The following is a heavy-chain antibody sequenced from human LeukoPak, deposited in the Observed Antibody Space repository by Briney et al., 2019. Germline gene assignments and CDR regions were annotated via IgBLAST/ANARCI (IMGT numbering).Heavy chain of an antibody. CDR3: ARFSTMYYYDSSDY. J-gene: IGHJ4*02. CDR1: GFTFDDYA. V-gene: IGHV3-30*04. CDR2: ISYDGSNK. Sequence: GGSLRLSCAASGFTFDDYAMHWVRQAPGKGLEWVAVISYDGSNKYYADSVKGRFTISRDNSKNTLYLQMNSLRAEDTAVYYCARFSTMYYYDSSDYWGQGALVTVSS. D-gene: IGHD3-22*01.